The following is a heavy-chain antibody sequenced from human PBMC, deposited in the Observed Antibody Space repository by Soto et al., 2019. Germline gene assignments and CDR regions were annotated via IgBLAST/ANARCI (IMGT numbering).Heavy chain of an antibody. CDR2: IYWDDDK. V-gene: IGHV2-5*02. CDR1: GFSLTTSGVG. D-gene: IGHD3-3*01. J-gene: IGHJ4*02. CDR3: APRVLRAFFRLVTTTAIYFDF. Sequence: QITLNESGPSVVKPTETLTLTCTFSGFSLTTSGVGVGWVRQSPGKAPEWLAFIYWDDDKRYSTSLKSRLTITKDTTKNQVVLPRAHVDPADTAIYSCAPRVLRAFFRLVTTTAIYFDFWGQGTPVVVSS.